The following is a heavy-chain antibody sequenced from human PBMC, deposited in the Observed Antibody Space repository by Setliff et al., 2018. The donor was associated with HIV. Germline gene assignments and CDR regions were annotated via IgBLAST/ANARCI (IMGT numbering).Heavy chain of an antibody. V-gene: IGHV3-23*01. CDR1: GFTFSYHA. CDR3: AKDYTATFWEYNWFDL. D-gene: IGHD3-3*01. CDR2: ISGSGDST. Sequence: PGGSLRLSCAASGFTFSYHAMTWVRQAPGKGLEWVSGISGSGDSTYCAASVKGRFIISRDNSKDILSLQMNSVRAEDTGLYFCAKDYTATFWEYNWFDLWGQGILVTVSS. J-gene: IGHJ5*02.